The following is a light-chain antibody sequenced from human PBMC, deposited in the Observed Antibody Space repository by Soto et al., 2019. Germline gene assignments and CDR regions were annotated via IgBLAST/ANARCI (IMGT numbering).Light chain of an antibody. J-gene: IGKJ2*01. Sequence: EIVLTQSPGTLSLSPGERATLSCRASQSVTFNYLAWYQQKPGQAPRLLIYGASSRATGIPDRFSGSGSETDFTLTISRLEPDDFGLDYCQQYDNSSPAYTFGQGPKLEIK. CDR2: GAS. CDR1: QSVTFNY. CDR3: QQYDNSSPAYT. V-gene: IGKV3-20*01.